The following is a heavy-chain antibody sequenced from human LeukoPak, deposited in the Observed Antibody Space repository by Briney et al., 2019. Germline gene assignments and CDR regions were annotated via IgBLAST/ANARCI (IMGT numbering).Heavy chain of an antibody. V-gene: IGHV4-31*03. CDR2: IYCSGST. CDR3: ARALGSSSSWFDP. Sequence: SKTLSLTCTVSGGSISSDGYYWSWIRPHPGKGPKWFGYIYCSGSTYYNPSLKSRVTISVDTYKNQFSLKLSSVTAADTAVYYCARALGSSSSWFDPWGQGTLVTVSS. J-gene: IGHJ5*02. CDR1: GGSISSDGYY. D-gene: IGHD6-6*01.